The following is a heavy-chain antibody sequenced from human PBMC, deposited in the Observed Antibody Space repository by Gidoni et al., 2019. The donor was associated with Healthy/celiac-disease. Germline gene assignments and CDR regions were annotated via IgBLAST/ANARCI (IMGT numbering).Heavy chain of an antibody. CDR1: GFTFSSYA. Sequence: QVQLVESGGGVVQPGRSLRLSCAASGFTFSSYAMHWGAVISYDGSNKYYADSVKGRFTISRDNSKNTLYLQMNSLRAEDTAVYYCARAVYYYDSSGYYYIAPYYYGMDVWGQGTTVTVSS. V-gene: IGHV3-30-3*01. D-gene: IGHD3-22*01. CDR2: ISYDGSNK. CDR3: ARAVYYYDSSGYYYIAPYYYGMDV. J-gene: IGHJ6*02.